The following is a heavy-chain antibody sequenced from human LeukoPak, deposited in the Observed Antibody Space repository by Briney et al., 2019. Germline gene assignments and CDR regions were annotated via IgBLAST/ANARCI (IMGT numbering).Heavy chain of an antibody. Sequence: ASVKVSCKASGYTFTSYGISWVRQAPGQGLEWMGWISAYNGNTNYAQKLQGRVTMTTDTSTSTAYMELRSLRSDDTAVYYCATGGYYDSSGYWGRHAFDIWGQGTMVTVSS. J-gene: IGHJ3*02. D-gene: IGHD3-22*01. CDR2: ISAYNGNT. CDR1: GYTFTSYG. V-gene: IGHV1-18*01. CDR3: ATGGYYDSSGYWGRHAFDI.